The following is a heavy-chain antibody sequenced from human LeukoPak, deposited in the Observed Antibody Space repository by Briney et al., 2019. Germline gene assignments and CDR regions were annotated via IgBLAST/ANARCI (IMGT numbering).Heavy chain of an antibody. J-gene: IGHJ4*02. CDR1: GGAFSGYY. D-gene: IGHD3-10*01. CDR2: IYYSGST. CDR3: ARVDAVVRGVIKFDYFDY. V-gene: IGHV4-30-4*08. Sequence: PSETLSLTCGVSGGAFSGYYWSWIRQPPGKGQEWIGYIYYSGSTYYNPSLKSRVTISVDTSKNQFSLKPSSVTAADTAVYYCARVDAVVRGVIKFDYFDYWGQGTLVTVSS.